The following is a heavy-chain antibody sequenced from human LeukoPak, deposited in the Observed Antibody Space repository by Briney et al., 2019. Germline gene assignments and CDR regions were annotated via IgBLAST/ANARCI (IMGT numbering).Heavy chain of an antibody. CDR1: GFTFDDYA. V-gene: IGHV3-23*01. CDR2: ISGSGGSS. J-gene: IGHJ1*01. D-gene: IGHD6-25*01. Sequence: GGSLRLSCAASGFTFDDYAMIWVRQAPGKGLEWVSGISGSGGSSFYADSVKGRFTISRDNSKNTVYLQMNSLTAADTAVYYCAKRADSPQRYFQHWGQGTLVTVSS. CDR3: AKRADSPQRYFQH.